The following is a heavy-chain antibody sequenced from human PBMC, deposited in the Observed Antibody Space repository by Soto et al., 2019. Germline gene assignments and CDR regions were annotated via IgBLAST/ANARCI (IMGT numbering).Heavy chain of an antibody. V-gene: IGHV2-26*01. Sequence: GPTLVNPTETLTLTCTVSGFSLSNARMGVSWIRQPPGKALEWLAHIFSNDEKSYSTSLKSRLTISKDTSKSQVVLTMTNMDPVDTATYYCARAPGYCSSTSCYGLNWFDPWGQGTLVTVSS. CDR1: GFSLSNARMG. D-gene: IGHD2-2*01. CDR2: IFSNDEK. CDR3: ARAPGYCSSTSCYGLNWFDP. J-gene: IGHJ5*02.